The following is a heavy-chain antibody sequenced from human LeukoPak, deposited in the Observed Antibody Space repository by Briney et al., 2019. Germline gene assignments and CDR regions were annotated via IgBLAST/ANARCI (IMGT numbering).Heavy chain of an antibody. D-gene: IGHD7-27*01. CDR3: AKDGTAGTGDVDY. CDR1: GFTFGSNS. V-gene: IGHV3-30*18. CDR2: ISFDGSNK. J-gene: IGHJ4*02. Sequence: GGSLRLSCAASGFTFGSNSMNWVRQAPGKGLEWVALISFDGSNKHYADSVKGRFTVSRDNSKNTLYLQMNSLRAEDTAVYYCAKDGTAGTGDVDYWGQGTLVTVSS.